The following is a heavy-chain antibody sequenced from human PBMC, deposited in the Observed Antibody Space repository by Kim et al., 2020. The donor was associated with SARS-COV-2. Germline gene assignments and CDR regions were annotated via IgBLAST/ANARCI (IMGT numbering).Heavy chain of an antibody. J-gene: IGHJ3*02. V-gene: IGHV3-74*01. CDR3: AREGGGLRPDI. D-gene: IGHD5-12*01. CDR1: GFTFSTYW. Sequence: GGSLRLSCAASGFTFSTYWMHWVRQAPGKGLVWVSRIKGDGSSINYADSVKGRFTISRDNAKNTLYLQMNSLRAEDTAVYYCAREGGGLRPDIWGQGTMVTVSS. CDR2: IKGDGSSI.